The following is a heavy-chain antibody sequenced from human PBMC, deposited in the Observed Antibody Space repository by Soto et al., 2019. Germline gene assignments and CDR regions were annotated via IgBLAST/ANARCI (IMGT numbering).Heavy chain of an antibody. CDR1: GFTFSSYS. D-gene: IGHD3-3*01. CDR2: ISSSSSYI. J-gene: IGHJ6*02. Sequence: GGSLRLSCAASGFTFSSYSMNWVRQAPGKGLEWVSSISSSSSYIYYADSVKGRFTISRDNAKNSLYLQMNSLRAEDTAVYYCARDRVHYDFWCCLNYYHHYGMAFWGQGTTVPGSS. V-gene: IGHV3-21*01. CDR3: ARDRVHYDFWCCLNYYHHYGMAF.